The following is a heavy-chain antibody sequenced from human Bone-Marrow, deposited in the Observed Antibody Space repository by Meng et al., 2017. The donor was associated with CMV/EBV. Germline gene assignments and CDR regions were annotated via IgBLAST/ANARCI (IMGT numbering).Heavy chain of an antibody. CDR2: IYYSRST. CDR1: GGSINSGGYY. Sequence: SETLSLTCTVSGGSINSGGYYWSWIRQHPGKGLEWIGYIYYSRSTYYNPSLKSRVTISVDTSKNQFSLRLNSVTAADTAVYYCARLDIVVVVNGFDIWGQGTMVTVSS. V-gene: IGHV4-31*03. J-gene: IGHJ3*02. D-gene: IGHD2-2*01. CDR3: ARLDIVVVVNGFDI.